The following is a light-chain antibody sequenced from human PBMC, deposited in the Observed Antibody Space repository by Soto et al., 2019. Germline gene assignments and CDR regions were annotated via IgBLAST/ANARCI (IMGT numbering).Light chain of an antibody. J-gene: IGKJ5*01. CDR3: QQYGTSPT. V-gene: IGKV3-20*01. CDR1: QSLITRY. CDR2: GAS. Sequence: EIVLTQSPGTLSLFPGERATLSCRASQSLITRYLAWYQQKPGQAPRLLIYGASSSATGIPDRFSGSGSGTDFTLTISRLEPEDFAVYSCQQYGTSPTFCQGTRLEIK.